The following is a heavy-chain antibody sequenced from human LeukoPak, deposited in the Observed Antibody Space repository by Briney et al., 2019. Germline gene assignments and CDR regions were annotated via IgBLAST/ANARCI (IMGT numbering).Heavy chain of an antibody. CDR3: AKDVRRAEYCSATTCYTSSFDY. J-gene: IGHJ4*02. CDR2: ISASGGGA. Sequence: GESLRLSCAASGFRFNNFAMTWVRQAPGKGLEWVSTISASGGGAYYADSVKGRFTISRDNSKDTLSLQMNTLRAKDTAVYYCAKDVRRAEYCSATTCYTSSFDYWGQGTLVIVSS. CDR1: GFRFNNFA. V-gene: IGHV3-23*01. D-gene: IGHD2-2*02.